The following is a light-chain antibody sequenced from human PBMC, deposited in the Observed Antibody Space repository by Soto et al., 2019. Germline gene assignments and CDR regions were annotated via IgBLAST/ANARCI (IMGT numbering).Light chain of an antibody. CDR1: QSVSSSY. V-gene: IGKV3-20*01. CDR2: GAS. CDR3: QQYGSSPRT. J-gene: IGKJ1*01. Sequence: EIVLTQSPGTLSLSPGDRATLSCRASQSVSSSYLAWYQQKPGQAPRLLIYGASSRATGIPDRSSGSGSGTDFTLTTSRLEPEDFAVYYCQQYGSSPRTFGQGTKVEIK.